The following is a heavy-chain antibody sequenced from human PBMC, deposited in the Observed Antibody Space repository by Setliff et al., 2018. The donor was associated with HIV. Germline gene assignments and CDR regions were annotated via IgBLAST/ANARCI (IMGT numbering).Heavy chain of an antibody. J-gene: IGHJ3*02. CDR3: ATKVYCTNGVCLDAFDI. CDR2: IDPKSGDA. V-gene: IGHV1-2*02. CDR1: GYSFSDYY. D-gene: IGHD2-8*01. Sequence: ASVHVSCNASGYSFSDYYIHWVREAPGLGLEWMGWIDPKSGDAACPQKFQGRVTMTRDTSISKAYMELSRLRSDDTAMHYCATKVYCTNGVCLDAFDIWGQGTKVTV.